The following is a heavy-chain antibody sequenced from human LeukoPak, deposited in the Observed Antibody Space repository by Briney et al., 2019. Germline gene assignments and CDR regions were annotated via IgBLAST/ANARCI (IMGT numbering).Heavy chain of an antibody. V-gene: IGHV4-38-2*02. Sequence: PSETLSLTCTVSGYSFSSGYYWGWIRQPPGKGLEWIGSIYHSGSTYYNPSLKSRVTISVDTSKNQFSLKLSSVTAADTAVYYCASLYPVAGWAYYFDYWGQGTLVTVSS. CDR3: ASLYPVAGWAYYFDY. J-gene: IGHJ4*02. CDR1: GYSFSSGYY. CDR2: IYHSGST. D-gene: IGHD6-19*01.